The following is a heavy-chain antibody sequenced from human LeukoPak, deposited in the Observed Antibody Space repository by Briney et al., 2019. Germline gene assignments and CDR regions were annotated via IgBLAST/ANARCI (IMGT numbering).Heavy chain of an antibody. CDR1: GGSISSSNW. Sequence: PSETLSLTCAVSGGSISSSNWWSWVRQPPGKGLEWIGEIYHSGNTNYNPSLKSRVAISVDKSKNQFSLKLSSVTAADTAVYYCPRRGFAGRLNWLDPWGRGTLVTVSS. D-gene: IGHD3-10*01. CDR3: PRRGFAGRLNWLDP. CDR2: IYHSGNT. V-gene: IGHV4-4*02. J-gene: IGHJ5*02.